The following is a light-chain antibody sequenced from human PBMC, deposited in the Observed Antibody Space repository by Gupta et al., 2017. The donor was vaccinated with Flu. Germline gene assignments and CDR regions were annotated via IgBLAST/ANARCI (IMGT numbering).Light chain of an antibody. J-gene: IGKJ2*01. CDR3: QRSYF. Sequence: DIQMTQSPSSLSASVGDRVIITCRASQSSSGYLNWFQQKPGKAPQLLISDTSTLQGGFPSRVSGSGSGTDFALTISSLQPEDFATYFCQRSYFFGQGTKLEIK. CDR1: QSSSGY. CDR2: DTS. V-gene: IGKV1-39*01.